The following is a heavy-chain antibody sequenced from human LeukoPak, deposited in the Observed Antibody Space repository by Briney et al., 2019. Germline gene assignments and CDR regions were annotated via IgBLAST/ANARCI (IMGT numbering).Heavy chain of an antibody. V-gene: IGHV3-53*01. D-gene: IGHD3-10*01. CDR3: AKASSPSGSYSFDY. J-gene: IGHJ4*02. CDR2: IYSGGST. Sequence: PGGSLRLSCAASGFTFSNACMTWVRQAPGKGLEWVSVIYSGGSTYYADSVEGRCTISRDNSKNTVYLQMNRLRAEDTAVYSCAKASSPSGSYSFDYWGQGTLVTVSS. CDR1: GFTFSNAC.